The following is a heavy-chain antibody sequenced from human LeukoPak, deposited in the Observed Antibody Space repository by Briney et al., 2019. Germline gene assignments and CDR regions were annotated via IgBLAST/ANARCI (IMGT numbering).Heavy chain of an antibody. CDR2: IYYTGNT. D-gene: IGHD6-6*01. J-gene: IGHJ4*02. V-gene: IGHV4-59*01. Sequence: SETLSLTCTVSGGSISFYYWSWIRQPPGKGLEWIGYIYYTGNTNYNPSLKSRVTISVDTSKNQFSLKLSTVTAADTAVYYCVRGRSIAGRWVFDFWGQGTLVTVSS. CDR1: GGSISFYY. CDR3: VRGRSIAGRWVFDF.